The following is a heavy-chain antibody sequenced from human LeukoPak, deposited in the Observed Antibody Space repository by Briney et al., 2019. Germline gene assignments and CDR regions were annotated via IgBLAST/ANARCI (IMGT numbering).Heavy chain of an antibody. Sequence: SETLSLTCTVSGGSISSYYWSWIRQPPGKGLEWIGEIYHSGSTNYNPSLKSRVTISVDKSKNQFSLKLSSVTAADTAVYYCASSSPGGLDAFDIRGQGTMVTVSS. V-gene: IGHV4-59*12. D-gene: IGHD2-15*01. J-gene: IGHJ3*02. CDR2: IYHSGST. CDR3: ASSSPGGLDAFDI. CDR1: GGSISSYY.